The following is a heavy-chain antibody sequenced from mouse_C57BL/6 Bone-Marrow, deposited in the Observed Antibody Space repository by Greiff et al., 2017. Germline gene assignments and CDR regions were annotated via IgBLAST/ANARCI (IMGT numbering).Heavy chain of an antibody. J-gene: IGHJ3*01. CDR2: IDPENGDT. CDR3: TRIAY. CDR1: GFNIKDDY. V-gene: IGHV14-4*01. Sequence: VQLKESGAELVRPGASVKLSCTASGFNIKDDYMHWVKQRPEQGLEWIGWIDPENGDTEYASKFQGKATITVDTSSNTAYLQLSSLPSEDTAVYYCTRIAYWGQGTLVTVSA.